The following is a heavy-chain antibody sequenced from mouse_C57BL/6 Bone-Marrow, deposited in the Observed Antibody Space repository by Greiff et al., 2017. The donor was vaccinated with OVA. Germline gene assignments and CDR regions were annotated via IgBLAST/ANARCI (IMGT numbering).Heavy chain of an antibody. J-gene: IGHJ2*01. Sequence: EVMLVESGPELVKPGDSVKISCKASGYSFTGYFMNWVMQSHGKSLEWIGRINPYNGDTFYNQKFKGKATLTVDKSSSTAHMELRSLTSEDSAVYYCAREGGTTVHFDYWGQGTTLTVSS. CDR2: INPYNGDT. D-gene: IGHD1-1*01. CDR3: AREGGTTVHFDY. CDR1: GYSFTGYF. V-gene: IGHV1-20*01.